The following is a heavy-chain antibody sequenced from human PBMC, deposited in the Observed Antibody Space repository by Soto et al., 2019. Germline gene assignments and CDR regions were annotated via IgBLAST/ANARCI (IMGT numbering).Heavy chain of an antibody. CDR3: ASVASSGYEIDY. CDR1: GFTFSDYY. CDR2: ISSSSSYT. J-gene: IGHJ4*02. V-gene: IGHV3-11*06. D-gene: IGHD3-22*01. Sequence: PGGSLRLSCAASGFTFSDYYMSWIRQAPGKGLEWVSYISSSSSYTNYADSVKGRFTISRDNAKNSLYLQMNSLRAEDTAVYYCASVASSGYEIDYWGQGPLVTVSS.